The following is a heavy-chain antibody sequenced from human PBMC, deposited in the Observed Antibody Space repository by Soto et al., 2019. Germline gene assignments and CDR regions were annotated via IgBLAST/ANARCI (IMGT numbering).Heavy chain of an antibody. CDR1: GGSISSYY. J-gene: IGHJ6*03. V-gene: IGHV4-59*08. CDR2: IYYSGST. Sequence: PSETLSLTCTVSGGSISSYYWSWIRQPPGKGLKWIGYIYYSGSTNYNPSLKSRVTISVDTSKNQFSLKLSSVTAADTAVYYCASHRTLLLFLEWLSPTSGGYYYYYYMDVWGKGTTVTVSS. D-gene: IGHD3-3*01. CDR3: ASHRTLLLFLEWLSPTSGGYYYYYYMDV.